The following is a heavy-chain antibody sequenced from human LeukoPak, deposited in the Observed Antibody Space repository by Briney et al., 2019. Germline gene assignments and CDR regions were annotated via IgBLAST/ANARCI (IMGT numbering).Heavy chain of an antibody. CDR2: ISGNGGTT. CDR3: ARGGHTSSSWRNFFDH. J-gene: IGHJ4*02. CDR1: GFTFSSYA. Sequence: GGSLRLSCVAPGFTFSSYAMSWVRQAPGKGLEWVSLISGNGGTTYYADFVKGRFTLSRDNPKNTMYLQMHSLRAEDTAVYYCARGGHTSSSWRNFFDHWGQGTLVTVSS. D-gene: IGHD6-6*01. V-gene: IGHV3-23*01.